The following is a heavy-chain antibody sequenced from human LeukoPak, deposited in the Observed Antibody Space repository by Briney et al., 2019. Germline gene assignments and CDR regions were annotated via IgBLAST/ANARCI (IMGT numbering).Heavy chain of an antibody. CDR1: GFTFSTYA. CDR2: ISGSGANT. CDR3: AKNPQDDYGDYVLGY. Sequence: PGGSLRLSCAASGFTFSTYAMSWVRQAPGKGLEWVSTISGSGANTYYADSVRGRFTISRDNSKNTLYLQMNSLRAEDTAVYYCAKNPQDDYGDYVLGYWGQGTLVTVSS. V-gene: IGHV3-23*01. J-gene: IGHJ4*02. D-gene: IGHD4-17*01.